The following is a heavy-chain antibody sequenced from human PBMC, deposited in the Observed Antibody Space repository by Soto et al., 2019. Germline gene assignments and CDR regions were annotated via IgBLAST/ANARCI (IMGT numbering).Heavy chain of an antibody. J-gene: IGHJ6*02. V-gene: IGHV4-39*01. Sequence: SETLSLTCTVSGGYYWGWIRQPPGKGLEWIGSIDYSGSTSYSGSTYYNPSLKSRVTVSVDTSKNQFSLKLTSVTAADTAVYYCARHPAGAAAGSFYVMDGWGQGTTVTVSS. CDR3: ARHPAGAAAGSFYVMDG. CDR2: IDYSGSTSYSGST. D-gene: IGHD6-13*01. CDR1: GGYY.